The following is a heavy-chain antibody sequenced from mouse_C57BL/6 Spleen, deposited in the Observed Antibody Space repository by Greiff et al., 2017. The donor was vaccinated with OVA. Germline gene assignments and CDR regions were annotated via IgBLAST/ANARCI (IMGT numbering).Heavy chain of an antibody. J-gene: IGHJ1*03. CDR1: GFTFSSYA. CDR3: ARGSTTVAPYFDV. V-gene: IGHV5-4*01. D-gene: IGHD1-1*01. Sequence: EVQLVESGGGLVKPGGSLKLSCAASGFTFSSYAMSWVRQTPEKRLEWVATISDGGSYTYYPDNVKGRFTISRDNAKNNLYLQMSHLKSEDTAMYYCARGSTTVAPYFDVWGTGTTVTVSS. CDR2: ISDGGSYT.